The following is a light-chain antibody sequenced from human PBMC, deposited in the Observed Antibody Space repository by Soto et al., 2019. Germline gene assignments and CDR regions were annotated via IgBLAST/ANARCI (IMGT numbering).Light chain of an antibody. V-gene: IGKV1-27*01. J-gene: IGKJ1*01. CDR3: QRYYNAPGT. Sequence: DMQMTQFPSSLSASVGDRVTITCRASQGIDNYLAWYQQKPGGVPKLLIYAASTLRPGVPSRFSGGGSVTDFTLTISSLQPEDVATYCCQRYYNAPGTFGQGTKVEIK. CDR2: AAS. CDR1: QGIDNY.